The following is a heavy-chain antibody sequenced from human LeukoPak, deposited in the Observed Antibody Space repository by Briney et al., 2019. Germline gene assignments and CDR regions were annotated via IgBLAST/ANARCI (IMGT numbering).Heavy chain of an antibody. J-gene: IGHJ3*02. V-gene: IGHV3-20*04. D-gene: IGHD5-18*01. CDR2: INWNGGST. Sequence: GGSLRLSCAASGFTFDDYGMSWVRQAPGKGLEWVSGINWNGGSTGYADSVKGRFTISRDNSKNTLYLQMGSLRAEDMAVYYCASSGYSLSNAFDIWGQGTMVTVSS. CDR3: ASSGYSLSNAFDI. CDR1: GFTFDDYG.